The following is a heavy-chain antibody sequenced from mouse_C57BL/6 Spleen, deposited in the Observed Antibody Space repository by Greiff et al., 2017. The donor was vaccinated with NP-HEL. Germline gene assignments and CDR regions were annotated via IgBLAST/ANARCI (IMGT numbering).Heavy chain of an antibody. V-gene: IGHV1-82*01. CDR2: IYPGDGDT. CDR1: GYAFSSSW. CDR3: ARSDYLDWYFDV. D-gene: IGHD1-1*01. J-gene: IGHJ1*03. Sequence: VKLMESGPELVKPGASVKISCKASGYAFSSSWMNWVKQRPGKGLEWIGRIYPGDGDTNYNGKFKGKATLTADKSSSTAYMQLSSLTSEDSAVYFCARSDYLDWYFDVWGTGTTVTVSS.